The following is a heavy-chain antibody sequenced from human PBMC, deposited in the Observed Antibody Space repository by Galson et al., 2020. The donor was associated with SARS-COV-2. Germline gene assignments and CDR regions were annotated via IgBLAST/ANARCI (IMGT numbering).Heavy chain of an antibody. J-gene: IGHJ4*02. V-gene: IGHV4-39*01. D-gene: IGHD2-2*01. Sequence: ETSETLSLTCTVSGGSLSRSSYYWGWIRQPPGKGPEWIGGSTYYNPSLKTRVTISVDTSKNQFSLKLSSVTAADTAVYYCARGALYCSSTSCLHFDYWGQGTLVAVSS. CDR2: GST. CDR1: GGSLSRSSYY. CDR3: ARGALYCSSTSCLHFDY.